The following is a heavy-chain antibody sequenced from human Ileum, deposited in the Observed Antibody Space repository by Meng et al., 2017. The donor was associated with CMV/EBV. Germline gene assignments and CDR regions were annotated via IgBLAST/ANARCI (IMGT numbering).Heavy chain of an antibody. CDR1: GFAFNTYE. Sequence: GESLKISCAASGFAFNTYEMTWVRQAPGKGLEWVSFISPNSDRTYYADSVKSRFTISRDNSENTLFLQMNSLRAEDTAIYYCVKGGWEDYWGQGTLVTVPQ. D-gene: IGHD1-26*01. CDR2: ISPNSDRT. CDR3: VKGGWEDY. J-gene: IGHJ4*02. V-gene: IGHV3-23*01.